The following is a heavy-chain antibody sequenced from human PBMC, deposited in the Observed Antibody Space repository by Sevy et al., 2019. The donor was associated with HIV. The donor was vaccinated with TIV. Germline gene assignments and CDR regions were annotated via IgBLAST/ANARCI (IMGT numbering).Heavy chain of an antibody. CDR1: GYSFTSYW. D-gene: IGHD2-21*01. V-gene: IGHV5-10-1*01. CDR2: IDPSDSYT. J-gene: IGHJ4*02. Sequence: GESLKISCKGSGYSFTSYWISWVRQMPGKGLEWMGRIDPSDSYTNYSPSFQGHVTISADKSISTAYLQWSSRKASDTAMYYCARRCGGDCYSRGIDYWGQGTLVTVSS. CDR3: ARRCGGDCYSRGIDY.